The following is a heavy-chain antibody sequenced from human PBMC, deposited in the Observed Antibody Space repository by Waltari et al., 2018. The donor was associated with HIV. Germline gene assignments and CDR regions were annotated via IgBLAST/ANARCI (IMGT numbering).Heavy chain of an antibody. CDR3: ARDRARTTDYYYYGMDV. Sequence: QVQLVQSGAEVKKPGASVKVSCKASGYTFTGYYMHWVRQAPGQGLEWRGWINPSSGGTNYAQKFQGRVTMTRDTSISTAYMELSRLRSDDTAVYYCARDRARTTDYYYYGMDVWGQGTTVTVSS. V-gene: IGHV1-2*02. J-gene: IGHJ6*02. CDR2: INPSSGGT. CDR1: GYTFTGYY. D-gene: IGHD1-7*01.